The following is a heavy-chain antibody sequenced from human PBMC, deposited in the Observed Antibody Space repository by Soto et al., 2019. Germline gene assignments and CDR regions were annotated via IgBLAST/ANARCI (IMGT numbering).Heavy chain of an antibody. Sequence: QVQLVQSGAEVRKPGASVRLSCKASGYTLTRFYLHWVRQAPGQGLEWMGIINNRSGTTAYAQKFRVRLTVTRDTSTRTVYMELSNLRSEDTAIYYCARCPDDSDVPLWDYWCQGPRVTVSS. CDR3: ARCPDDSDVPLWDY. V-gene: IGHV1-46*01. D-gene: IGHD4-17*01. CDR1: GYTLTRFY. J-gene: IGHJ4*02. CDR2: INNRSGTT.